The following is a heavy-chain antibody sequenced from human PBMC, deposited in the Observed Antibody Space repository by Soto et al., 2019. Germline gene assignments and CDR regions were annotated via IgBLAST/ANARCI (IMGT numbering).Heavy chain of an antibody. CDR2: IYHSGST. D-gene: IGHD3-10*01. CDR3: ARQGFGQLHGLVDI. CDR1: GGSITSHY. V-gene: IGHV4-59*08. J-gene: IGHJ6*02. Sequence: QVQLQESGPGLVKPSETLSLTCSVSGGSITSHYCSWFRKPPGKGLEWIGYIYHSGSTSYNPSLKRRVTMAVDTSKNQFSLKVNSVTAADTALYYSARQGFGQLHGLVDIWGPGTTVTVSS.